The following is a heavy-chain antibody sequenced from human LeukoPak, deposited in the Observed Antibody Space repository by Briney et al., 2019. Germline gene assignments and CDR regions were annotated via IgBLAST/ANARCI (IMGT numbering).Heavy chain of an antibody. V-gene: IGHV5-51*01. CDR1: GYSFTSYW. CDR3: ARGDGYNWSEGYYYGMDV. J-gene: IGHJ6*02. Sequence: GESLKISCKGSGYSFTSYWIGWVRQVPGKGLEWMGIIYPGDSDTRYSPSFQGRVTISADKSISTAYLQWSSLKASDTAMYYCARGDGYNWSEGYYYGMDVWGQGTTVTVSS. CDR2: IYPGDSDT. D-gene: IGHD5-12*01.